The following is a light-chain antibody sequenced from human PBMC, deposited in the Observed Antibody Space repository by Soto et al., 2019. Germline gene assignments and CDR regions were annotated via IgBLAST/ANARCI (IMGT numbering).Light chain of an antibody. CDR2: GAS. CDR1: QSVSSSF. CDR3: QQYGSSPLT. J-gene: IGKJ1*01. Sequence: EIVMTQSPATLSVSTGERATLSSRASQSVSSSFLAWYQQKPGQAPRLLIYGASRRATGIPDRFSGSESGTDFTLTISRLEPEDFAVYYCQQYGSSPLTFGQGTKVDIK. V-gene: IGKV3-20*01.